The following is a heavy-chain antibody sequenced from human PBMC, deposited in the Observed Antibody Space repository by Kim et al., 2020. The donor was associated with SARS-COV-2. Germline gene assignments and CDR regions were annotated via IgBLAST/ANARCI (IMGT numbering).Heavy chain of an antibody. CDR3: TREGYGRYSYGYPFDS. Sequence: GGSLRLSCAGFGFTFGDFAMSWVRQAPGKGLEWVGLIHSKRYYGGRTQDAASVRGRFVLSRDDSKSIAYLQMDSLKGEDTAVYYCTREGYGRYSYGYPFDSWGQGALVSVSS. D-gene: IGHD5-18*01. J-gene: IGHJ4*02. CDR2: IHSKRYYGGRT. V-gene: IGHV3-49*04. CDR1: GFTFGDFA.